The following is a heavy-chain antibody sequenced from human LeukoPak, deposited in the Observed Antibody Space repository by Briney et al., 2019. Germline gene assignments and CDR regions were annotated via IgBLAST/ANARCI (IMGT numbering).Heavy chain of an antibody. Sequence: HPGGSLRLSCATSGFTFTNYAMNWVRQAPGKGLEWVSAVTGPGDTTYYADSVKGRFFMSREDSKTTVYLQMNSLRAEDTAIYYCAKGAKIDLWGQGTLVTVSS. CDR3: AKGAKIDL. J-gene: IGHJ5*02. CDR1: GFTFTNYA. D-gene: IGHD3-16*01. V-gene: IGHV3-23*01. CDR2: VTGPGDTT.